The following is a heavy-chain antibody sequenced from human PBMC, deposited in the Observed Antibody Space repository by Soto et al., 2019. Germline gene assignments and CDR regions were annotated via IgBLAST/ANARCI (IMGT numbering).Heavy chain of an antibody. CDR2: ISAYNGDT. Sequence: QVQLVQSGAEVKKPGASVKVSCKASGYTFTSYGITWVRQAPGQGLEWMGWISAYNGDTSYTQKFQGRLTMTTDTSTSTAYMELRSLRSDDTAVYYCARKGLGVYYYYGLDVWGQGTTVTASS. J-gene: IGHJ6*02. CDR1: GYTFTSYG. V-gene: IGHV1-18*01. D-gene: IGHD2-8*01. CDR3: ARKGLGVYYYYGLDV.